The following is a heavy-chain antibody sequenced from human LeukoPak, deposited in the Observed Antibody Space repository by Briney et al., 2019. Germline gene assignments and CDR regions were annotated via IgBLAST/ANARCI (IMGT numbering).Heavy chain of an antibody. CDR2: IYYSGTT. J-gene: IGHJ3*02. D-gene: IGHD6-19*01. CDR3: ARRDSSGWYPFDI. CDR1: GVPISSTSYY. Sequence: SETLSLTCTVSGVPISSTSYYWGWIRQPPGKGLEWIGSIYYSGTTYYNPSLKSRVSMSVDTSKNQFSLKLSSVTAADTAVYYCARRDSSGWYPFDIWGQGTMVTVSS. V-gene: IGHV4-39*01.